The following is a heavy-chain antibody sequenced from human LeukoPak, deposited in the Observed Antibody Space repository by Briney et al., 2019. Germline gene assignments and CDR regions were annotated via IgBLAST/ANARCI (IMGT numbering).Heavy chain of an antibody. J-gene: IGHJ5*02. Sequence: SETLSLTCAVYGGSFSGYYWSWIRQPPGKGLEWIGSIYYSGSTYYNPSLKSRITISIDTSKNQFSLKLSSVTAADTAVYYCASVPAPILYWFDPWGQGTLVTVSS. CDR3: ASVPAPILYWFDP. V-gene: IGHV4-34*01. D-gene: IGHD2-2*01. CDR2: IYYSGST. CDR1: GGSFSGYY.